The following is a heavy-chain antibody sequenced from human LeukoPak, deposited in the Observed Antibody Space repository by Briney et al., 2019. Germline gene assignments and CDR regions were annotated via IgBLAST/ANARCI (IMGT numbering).Heavy chain of an antibody. D-gene: IGHD3-22*01. CDR2: INWNGGST. Sequence: RAGGSLRLSCAASGFTFDDYGMSWVRQAPGKGLEWVSGINWNGGSTGYADSVKGRFTISRDNAKNSLYLQMNSLRAEDTALYYCARASNYYDSSGYYGYWGQGTLVIVSS. CDR1: GFTFDDYG. CDR3: ARASNYYDSSGYYGY. J-gene: IGHJ4*02. V-gene: IGHV3-20*04.